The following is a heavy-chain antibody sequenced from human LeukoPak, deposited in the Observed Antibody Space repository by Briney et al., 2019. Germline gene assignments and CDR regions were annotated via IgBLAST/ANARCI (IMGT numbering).Heavy chain of an antibody. CDR1: RYSFTTYW. Sequence: PGESLKISCKASRYSFTTYWIGWVRQMPGKGLEWMGIIYPGDSDTRYSPSFQGQVTISADKSISTAYLQWSSLKASDTAMYYCARHGRPGAAADWFDPWGQGTLVTVSS. CDR3: ARHGRPGAAADWFDP. V-gene: IGHV5-51*01. J-gene: IGHJ5*02. D-gene: IGHD6-13*01. CDR2: IYPGDSDT.